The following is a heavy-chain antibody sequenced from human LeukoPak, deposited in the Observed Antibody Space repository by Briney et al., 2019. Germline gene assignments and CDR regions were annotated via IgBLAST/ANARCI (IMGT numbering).Heavy chain of an antibody. Sequence: GGSLRLSCVASGFPFSSYWMTWVRQAPGKGLEWVANIKQDGSKKSYVDSVKGRFTISRDNAKNSLYLQMNSLRAEDTAIYYCTRVGYIDEGIDYWGQGTLVTVSS. J-gene: IGHJ4*02. CDR1: GFPFSSYW. CDR3: TRVGYIDEGIDY. D-gene: IGHD5-24*01. V-gene: IGHV3-7*04. CDR2: IKQDGSKK.